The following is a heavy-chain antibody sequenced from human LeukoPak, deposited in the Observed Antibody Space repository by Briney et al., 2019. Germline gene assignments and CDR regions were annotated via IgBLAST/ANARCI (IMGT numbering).Heavy chain of an antibody. Sequence: GGSLRLSCAASGFTFSSYSMNWVRQAPGKGLEWVTVIWYDGSNKYYADSVKGRFTISRDHSKNTLYLQMNSLRAEDTAVYYCARDGNYDLDYWGQGTLVTVSS. J-gene: IGHJ4*02. CDR1: GFTFSSYS. CDR3: ARDGNYDLDY. D-gene: IGHD3-3*01. V-gene: IGHV3-33*08. CDR2: IWYDGSNK.